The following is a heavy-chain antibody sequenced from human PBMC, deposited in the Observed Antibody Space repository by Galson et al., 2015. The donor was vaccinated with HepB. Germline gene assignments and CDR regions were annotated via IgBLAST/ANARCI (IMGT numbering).Heavy chain of an antibody. D-gene: IGHD6-13*01. CDR1: GFTFSGSA. V-gene: IGHV3-73*01. Sequence: SLRFSCAASGFTFSGSAMHWVRQASGKGLEWVGRIRSKANSYATAYAASVKGRFTISRDDSKNTAYLQMNSLKTEDTAVYYCTAGIAAAVLFDYWGQGTLVTVSS. CDR3: TAGIAAAVLFDY. J-gene: IGHJ4*02. CDR2: IRSKANSYAT.